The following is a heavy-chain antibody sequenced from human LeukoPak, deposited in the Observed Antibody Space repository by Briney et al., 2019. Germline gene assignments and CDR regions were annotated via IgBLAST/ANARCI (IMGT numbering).Heavy chain of an antibody. CDR1: GFTFSSYA. D-gene: IGHD3-22*01. Sequence: AGTLRLSCAASGFTFSSYAMSWVRQAPGKGLEWVSKISGSGSSTYYADSGKGRVTISRDNSKNTLYLQLNSLRAEDTAVYYCAKDSGYYYKSFDYWGQGTRVTVSS. J-gene: IGHJ4*02. V-gene: IGHV3-23*01. CDR3: AKDSGYYYKSFDY. CDR2: ISGSGSST.